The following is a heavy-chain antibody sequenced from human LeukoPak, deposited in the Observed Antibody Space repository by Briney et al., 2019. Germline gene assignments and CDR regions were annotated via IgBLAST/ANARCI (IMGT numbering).Heavy chain of an antibody. D-gene: IGHD3-22*01. V-gene: IGHV3-11*01. Sequence: GGSLRLSCAASGFTFSDYYMSWIRQAPGKGLEWVSYISSSGSTICYADSVKGRFTISRDNAKNSLYLQMNSLRAEDTAVYYCARAYYDSSGYYGGVDYWGQGTLVTVSS. CDR1: GFTFSDYY. CDR2: ISSSGSTI. CDR3: ARAYYDSSGYYGGVDY. J-gene: IGHJ4*02.